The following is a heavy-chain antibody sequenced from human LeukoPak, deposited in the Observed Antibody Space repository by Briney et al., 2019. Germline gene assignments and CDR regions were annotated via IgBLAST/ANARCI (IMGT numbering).Heavy chain of an antibody. D-gene: IGHD3-10*01. V-gene: IGHV4-34*01. J-gene: IGHJ4*02. Sequence: PSETLSLTCAVYGVSFSGYYWSWIRQPPGKGLEWIGEINHSGSTNYNPSLKSRVTISVDTSKNQFSLKLSSVTAADTAVYYCARGRSRRMDRRGSGSYNDYWGQGTLVTVSS. CDR2: INHSGST. CDR3: ARGRSRRMDRRGSGSYNDY. CDR1: GVSFSGYY.